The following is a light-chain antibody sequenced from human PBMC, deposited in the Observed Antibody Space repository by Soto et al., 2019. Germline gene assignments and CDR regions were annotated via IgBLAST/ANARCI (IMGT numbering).Light chain of an antibody. CDR2: EVR. CDR1: SSDIGAYNR. Sequence: QSAQTQPPSVSGSPGQSVTISCTGTSSDIGAYNRVSWYQQPPGTAPKLMIYEVRDRTSGVPDRFSGSKSGNTASLTISGLQAEDEADYYCSSYTSSNTLIFGGGTKLTVL. J-gene: IGLJ2*01. CDR3: SSYTSSNTLI. V-gene: IGLV2-18*02.